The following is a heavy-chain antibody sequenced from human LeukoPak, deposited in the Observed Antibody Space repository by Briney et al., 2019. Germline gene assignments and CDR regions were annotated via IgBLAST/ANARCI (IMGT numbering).Heavy chain of an antibody. D-gene: IGHD2-15*01. J-gene: IGHJ4*02. Sequence: GGSLRLSCAASGFTVSSNEMSWVRQAPGKGLEWVSSISGGSTYYADSRKGRFTISRDNSKNTLHLQMNSLRAEDTAVYYCANLVDFDYWGQGTLVTVSS. CDR2: ISGGST. CDR3: ANLVDFDY. V-gene: IGHV3-38-3*01. CDR1: GFTVSSNE.